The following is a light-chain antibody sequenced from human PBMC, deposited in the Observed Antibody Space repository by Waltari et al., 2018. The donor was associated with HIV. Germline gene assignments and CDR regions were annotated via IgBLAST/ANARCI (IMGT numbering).Light chain of an antibody. V-gene: IGKV1-5*03. CDR3: QQYDTYEYS. J-gene: IGKJ2*03. Sequence: DIQMTQSPSTLSASVGDRVTISCRASPTISRWLAWYQQKPGKAPKLLIYKASSLETGVPSRFSGSASGTEFTLTISSLQPDDVATYYCQQYDTYEYSFGQGTKLEI. CDR1: PTISRW. CDR2: KAS.